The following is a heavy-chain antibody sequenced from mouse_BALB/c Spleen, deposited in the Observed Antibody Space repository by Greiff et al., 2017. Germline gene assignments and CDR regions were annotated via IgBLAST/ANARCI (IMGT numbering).Heavy chain of an antibody. CDR2: ISYSGST. CDR1: GYSITSDYA. V-gene: IGHV3-2*02. Sequence: DVQLQESGPGLVKPSQSLSLTCTVTGYSITSDYAWNWIRQFPGNKLEWMGYISYSGSTSYNPSLKSRISITRDTSKNQFFLQLNSVTTEDTATYYCAGRRYHAWFAYWGQGTLVTVSA. J-gene: IGHJ3*01. D-gene: IGHD2-14*01. CDR3: AGRRYHAWFAY.